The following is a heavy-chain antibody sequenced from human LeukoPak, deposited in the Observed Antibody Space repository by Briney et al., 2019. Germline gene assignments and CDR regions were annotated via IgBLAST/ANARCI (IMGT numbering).Heavy chain of an antibody. CDR1: GYTFTNYD. J-gene: IGHJ6*02. CDR2: MNPNSGNS. D-gene: IGHD2-15*01. V-gene: IGHV1-8*01. CDR3: ARVDRGIVVVVAALRYYYGMDV. Sequence: ASVKVSCKASGYTFTNYDINWVRQAPGQGLEWMGWMNPNSGNSGYAQKFQGRVTMTRNTSISTAYMELSSLRSEDTAVYYCARVDRGIVVVVAALRYYYGMDVWGQGTTVTVSS.